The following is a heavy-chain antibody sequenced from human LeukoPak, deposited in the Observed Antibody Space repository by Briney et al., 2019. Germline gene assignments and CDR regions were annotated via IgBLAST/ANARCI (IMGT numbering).Heavy chain of an antibody. V-gene: IGHV1-69*01. D-gene: IGHD2-15*01. CDR1: GGTFSSYA. Sequence: SVKVSCKAPGGTFSSYAISWVRQAPGQGLEWMGGIIPIFGTANYAQKFQGRVTITADESTSTAYMELSSLRSEDTAVYYCARELRVYYYGMDVWGQGTTVTVSS. J-gene: IGHJ6*02. CDR3: ARELRVYYYGMDV. CDR2: IIPIFGTA.